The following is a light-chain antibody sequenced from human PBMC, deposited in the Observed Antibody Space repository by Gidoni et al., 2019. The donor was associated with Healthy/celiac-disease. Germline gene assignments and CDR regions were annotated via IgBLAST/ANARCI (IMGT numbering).Light chain of an antibody. CDR2: DAS. CDR1: QSISSW. CDR3: QRYNSYSPYT. Sequence: DIQMTQSPSTLSASVGDRVTITCRASQSISSWLAWYQQKPGKAPKLLIYDASSLESGVPSRFSGSGSGTEFTLTIGSLQPDDFATYYCQRYNSYSPYTFXQXTKLEIK. V-gene: IGKV1-5*01. J-gene: IGKJ2*01.